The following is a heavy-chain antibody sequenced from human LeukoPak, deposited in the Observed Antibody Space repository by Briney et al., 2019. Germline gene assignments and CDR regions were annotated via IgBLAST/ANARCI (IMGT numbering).Heavy chain of an antibody. J-gene: IGHJ4*02. D-gene: IGHD3-22*01. Sequence: GGSLRLSCAASGFTFSSYAMSWVRQAPGKGLEWVSAISGSGGSTYYADSVKGRFTISRDNSKNTLYLQMNSLRAEDTAVYYCAKGRNYYDSTALIVYECYFDYWGQGALVTVSS. V-gene: IGHV3-23*01. CDR2: ISGSGGST. CDR3: AKGRNYYDSTALIVYECYFDY. CDR1: GFTFSSYA.